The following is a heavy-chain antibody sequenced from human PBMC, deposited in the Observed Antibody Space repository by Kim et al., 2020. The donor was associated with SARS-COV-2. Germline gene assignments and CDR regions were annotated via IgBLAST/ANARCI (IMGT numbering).Heavy chain of an antibody. CDR3: ARDILTGYEDDEPAYYYYGMDV. J-gene: IGHJ6*02. V-gene: IGHV1-18*01. D-gene: IGHD3-9*01. CDR1: GYTFTSYG. Sequence: ASVKVSCKASGYTFTSYGISWVRQAPGQGLEWMGWISAYNGNTNYAQKLQGRVTMTTDTSTSTAYMELRSLRSDDTAVYYCARDILTGYEDDEPAYYYYGMDVWGQGTTVTVSS. CDR2: ISAYNGNT.